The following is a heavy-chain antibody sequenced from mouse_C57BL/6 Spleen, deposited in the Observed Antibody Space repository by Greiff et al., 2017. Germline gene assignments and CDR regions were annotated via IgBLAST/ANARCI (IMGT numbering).Heavy chain of an antibody. CDR3: TRSLITTVVARYFDV. CDR1: GYTFTDYE. J-gene: IGHJ1*03. D-gene: IGHD1-1*01. V-gene: IGHV1-15*01. CDR2: IDPETGGT. Sequence: QVQLQQSGVELVRPGASVTLSCKASGYTFTDYEMHWVKQTPVHGLEWIGAIDPETGGTAYNQKFKGKAILTADKSSSTAYMELRSLTSEDSAVYYCTRSLITTVVARYFDVWGTGTTVTVSS.